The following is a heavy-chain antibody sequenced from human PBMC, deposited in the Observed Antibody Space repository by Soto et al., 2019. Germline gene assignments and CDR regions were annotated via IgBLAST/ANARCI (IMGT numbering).Heavy chain of an antibody. CDR1: GGSISSSSYY. J-gene: IGHJ3*02. CDR3: GAATVTTTAFDI. V-gene: IGHV4-39*01. CDR2: IYYSGST. Sequence: SETLSLTCTVSGGSISSSSYYWGWIRQPPGKGLEWIGSIYYSGSTYYNPSLKSRVTISVDTSKNQFSLKLSSVTAADTAVYYCGAATVTTTAFDIWGQGTMVTVSS. D-gene: IGHD4-17*01.